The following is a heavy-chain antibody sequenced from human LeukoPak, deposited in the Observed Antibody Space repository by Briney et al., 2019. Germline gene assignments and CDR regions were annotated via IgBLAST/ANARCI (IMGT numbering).Heavy chain of an antibody. CDR1: GFTFSSYS. J-gene: IGHJ4*02. V-gene: IGHV3-21*01. D-gene: IGHD6-19*01. CDR3: ASRRGAVAGGIDY. Sequence: GGSLRLSCAASGFTFSSYSMSWVRQAPGKGLEWVSSISSSSSYIYYADSLKGRFTISRDNAKNSLYLQMNSLRAEDTAVYYCASRRGAVAGGIDYWGQGTLVTVSS. CDR2: ISSSSSYI.